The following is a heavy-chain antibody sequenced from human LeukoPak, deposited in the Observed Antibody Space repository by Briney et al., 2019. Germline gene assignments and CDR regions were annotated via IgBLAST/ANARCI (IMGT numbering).Heavy chain of an antibody. J-gene: IGHJ3*02. Sequence: PGGSLRLSCAASGFTFSSYWMSWVRQAPGKGLEWVANIKQDGSEKYYVDSVKGRFTISRDNAKNSLYLQMNSLRAEDTAVYYCAREDGHTARDAFDIWGQGTMVTVSS. V-gene: IGHV3-7*01. CDR2: IKQDGSEK. D-gene: IGHD5-18*01. CDR3: AREDGHTARDAFDI. CDR1: GFTFSSYW.